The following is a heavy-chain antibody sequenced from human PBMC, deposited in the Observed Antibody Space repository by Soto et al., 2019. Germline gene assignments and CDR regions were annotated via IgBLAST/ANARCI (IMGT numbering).Heavy chain of an antibody. CDR3: ARWQLGHFDY. V-gene: IGHV4-59*01. D-gene: IGHD6-6*01. Sequence: SETLSLTCTVSGGSISSYYWSWFRQPPGKGLEWIGYIYYSGSTNYNPSLKSRVTISVDTSKNQFSLKLSSVTAADTAVYYCARWQLGHFDYWGQGTLVTVSS. J-gene: IGHJ4*02. CDR1: GGSISSYY. CDR2: IYYSGST.